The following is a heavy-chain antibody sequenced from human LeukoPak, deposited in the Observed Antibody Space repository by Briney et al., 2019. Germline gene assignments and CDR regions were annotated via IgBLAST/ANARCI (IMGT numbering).Heavy chain of an antibody. CDR1: GGSISSYY. J-gene: IGHJ3*02. CDR2: ISYSGST. CDR3: ARETRLHSGSYSNDAFDI. Sequence: SETLSLTCTVSGGSISSYYWSWIRQPPGKGLEWVGYISYSGSTDYNPSLKSRVTISLDTSKNQFSLRLSSVTAADTAVYYCARETRLHSGSYSNDAFDIWGQGTMVTVSS. V-gene: IGHV4-59*01. D-gene: IGHD1-26*01.